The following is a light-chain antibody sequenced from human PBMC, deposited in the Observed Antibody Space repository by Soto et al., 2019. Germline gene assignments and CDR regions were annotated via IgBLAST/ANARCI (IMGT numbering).Light chain of an antibody. CDR2: AAS. CDR3: QQYDNWPPIT. V-gene: IGKV3-15*01. CDR1: QSVSSN. Sequence: EIMMTQSPATLSVSPGERATLSCRASQSVSSNLAWYQQKPGQAPRLLIYAASTRATGIPARFSGSGSGTEFTLTISSLQSEDFAVYYCQQYDNWPPITFGQGTRLEIK. J-gene: IGKJ5*01.